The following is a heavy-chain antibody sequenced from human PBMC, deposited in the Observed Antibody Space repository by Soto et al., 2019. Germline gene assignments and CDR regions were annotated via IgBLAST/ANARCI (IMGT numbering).Heavy chain of an antibody. CDR2: IVVGSGNT. V-gene: IGHV1-58*01. J-gene: IGHJ4*02. Sequence: SVNVSCKASGFAFTSSAVQWVRQARGQRLEWIGWIVVGSGNTNYAQKFQERVTITRDMSTSTAYMELSSLRSEDTAVYYCAALGGTTVTSAFDYWGQGTLVTVSS. D-gene: IGHD4-17*01. CDR1: GFAFTSSA. CDR3: AALGGTTVTSAFDY.